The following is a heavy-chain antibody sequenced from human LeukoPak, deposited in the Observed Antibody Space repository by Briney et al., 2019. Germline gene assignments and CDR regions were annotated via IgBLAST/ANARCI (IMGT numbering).Heavy chain of an antibody. D-gene: IGHD6-13*01. CDR3: ARGVYIAAAQYGY. CDR2: IYYSGTT. V-gene: IGHV4-59*01. CDR1: GGSIGTYS. J-gene: IGHJ4*02. Sequence: PSETLSLTCTVSGGSIGTYSWNWIQQPPGKGLEWIGYIYYSGTTNYNPSLKSRVTISVDTSKNQFSLKLSSVTAADTAVYYCARGVYIAAAQYGYWGQGTLVTVSS.